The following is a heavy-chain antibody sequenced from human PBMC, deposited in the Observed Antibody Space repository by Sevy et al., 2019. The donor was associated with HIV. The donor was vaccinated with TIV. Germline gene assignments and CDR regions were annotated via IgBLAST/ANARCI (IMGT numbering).Heavy chain of an antibody. CDR1: GFPLTNYA. CDR2: ISGSGGST. D-gene: IGHD6-19*01. V-gene: IGHV3-23*01. CDR3: AKDGAVAASDY. Sequence: GGSLRLSCAASGFPLTNYAMSWVRQAPGKGLEWVSSISGSGGSTYYADSVKGRFTISRDNFQNTLDLEMNSLRAEDTAVYYCAKDGAVAASDYWGQGTLVTVSS. J-gene: IGHJ4*02.